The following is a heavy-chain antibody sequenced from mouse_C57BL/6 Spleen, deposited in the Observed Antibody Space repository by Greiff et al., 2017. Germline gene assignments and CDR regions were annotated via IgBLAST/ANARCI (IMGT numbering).Heavy chain of an antibody. CDR2: IYPGDGDT. CDR1: GYAFSSYW. V-gene: IGHV1-80*01. Sequence: QVQLKQSGAELVKPGASVKISCKASGYAFSSYWMNWVKQRPGKGIEWIGQIYPGDGDTNYNGKFKGKATLTADKSSSTAYMQLSSLTSEDSAVYFCTAQATSWFAYWGQGTLVTVSA. D-gene: IGHD3-2*02. J-gene: IGHJ3*01. CDR3: TAQATSWFAY.